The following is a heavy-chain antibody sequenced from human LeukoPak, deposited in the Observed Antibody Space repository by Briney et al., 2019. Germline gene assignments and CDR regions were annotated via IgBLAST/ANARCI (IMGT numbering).Heavy chain of an antibody. CDR1: GYSFTSHY. V-gene: IGHV1-2*02. CDR3: ARAPSSGWYFVY. J-gene: IGHJ4*02. D-gene: IGHD6-19*01. CDR2: INPNSGGA. Sequence: ASVKVSCKASGYSFTSHYMHWVRQAPGQGLEWMGWINPNSGGANYAQKFQGRVTMTRDTSISTAYMELSRLRSDDTAVYYCARAPSSGWYFVYWGQGTLVTVSS.